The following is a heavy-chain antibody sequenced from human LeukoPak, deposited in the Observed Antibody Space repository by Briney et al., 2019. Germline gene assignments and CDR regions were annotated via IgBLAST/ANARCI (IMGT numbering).Heavy chain of an antibody. CDR3: ARDSGWFRFDY. CDR1: GFTFSSYW. J-gene: IGHJ4*02. D-gene: IGHD6-13*01. CDR2: IKEDGGEK. V-gene: IGHV3-7*03. Sequence: GGSLRLSCAASGFTFSSYWMTWVRQAPGEGLEWVANIKEDGGEKYYVDSVKGRFTISRDNAKNSSYLQMNSLRAEDTAVYYCARDSGWFRFDYWGQGTLATVSS.